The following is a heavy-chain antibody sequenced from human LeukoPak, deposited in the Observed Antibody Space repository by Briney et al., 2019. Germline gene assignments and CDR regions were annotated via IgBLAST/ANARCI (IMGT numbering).Heavy chain of an antibody. CDR2: ISVYNGNT. CDR1: GYTFSRYG. V-gene: IGHV1-18*01. J-gene: IGHJ5*02. Sequence: GASVKVSCKASGYTFSRYGISWVRQAPGQGLEWMGWISVYNGNTNYAQRFQGRVTMTTDTSTSTAYMELRSLRSDDTAVYHCARVSSFGYYGSGSYYGWFDPWGQGTLVTVSS. CDR3: ARVSSFGYYGSGSYYGWFDP. D-gene: IGHD3-10*01.